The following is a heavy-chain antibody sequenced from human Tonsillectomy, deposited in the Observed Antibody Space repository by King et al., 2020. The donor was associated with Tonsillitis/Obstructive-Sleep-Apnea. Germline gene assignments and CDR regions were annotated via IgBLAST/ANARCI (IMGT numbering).Heavy chain of an antibody. CDR3: ARDGQTRYYYYMDV. V-gene: IGHV3-21*01. CDR1: GFSFSTHS. Sequence: VQLVESGGGLVKPGGSLRLSCAASGFSFSTHSMNWVRRAPGKGREWVSSISRTGIYLYYSDPVKGRFTISRDNAENSLYLQMSRLKVEDTAVYYCARDGQTRYYYYMDVWGKGTTVTVSS. CDR2: ISRTGIYL. J-gene: IGHJ6*03.